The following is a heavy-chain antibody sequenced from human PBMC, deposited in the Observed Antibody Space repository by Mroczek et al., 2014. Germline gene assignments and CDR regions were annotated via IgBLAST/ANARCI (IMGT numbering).Heavy chain of an antibody. CDR3: ARDGSGTYNGFSNWFDP. CDR1: GDSVSSNSAA. V-gene: IGHV6-1*01. Sequence: QVQLQESGPGLVEPSQTLSLTCAISGDSVSSNSAAWNWIRQSPSRGLEWLGRTYYRSKWYNNYAVSVKSRITINPDTSKNQFSLQLNSVTPEDTAVYYCARDGSGTYNGFSNWFDPWGQGTLVTVSS. J-gene: IGHJ5*02. CDR2: TYYRSKWYN. D-gene: IGHD1-26*01.